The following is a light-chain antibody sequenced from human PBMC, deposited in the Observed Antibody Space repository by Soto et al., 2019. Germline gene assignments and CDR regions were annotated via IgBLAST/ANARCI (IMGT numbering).Light chain of an antibody. CDR1: QSVRSN. V-gene: IGKV3-20*01. CDR3: RQYGISTPT. CDR2: GVS. Sequence: EILMTQSPATLYVSPGERATVSCRASQSVRSNLAWYEQKPGQAPRLLISGVSNRATGTPERFSGSGSGTDCTRTISSLEPEDVEVVYCRQYGISTPTFGPGTKV. J-gene: IGKJ1*01.